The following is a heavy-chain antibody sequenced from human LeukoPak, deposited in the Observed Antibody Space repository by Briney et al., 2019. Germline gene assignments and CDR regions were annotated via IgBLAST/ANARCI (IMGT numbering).Heavy chain of an antibody. CDR1: GFTFSSYS. V-gene: IGHV3-21*01. Sequence: PGGSLRLSCAASGFTFSSYSMNWVRQAPGKGLEWVSSISSSSSYIYYADSVKGRSTISRDNAKNSLYLQMNSLRAEDTAVYYCARSVVVGGTGDYWGQGTLVTVSS. CDR2: ISSSSSYI. CDR3: ARSVVVGGTGDY. J-gene: IGHJ4*02. D-gene: IGHD1-26*01.